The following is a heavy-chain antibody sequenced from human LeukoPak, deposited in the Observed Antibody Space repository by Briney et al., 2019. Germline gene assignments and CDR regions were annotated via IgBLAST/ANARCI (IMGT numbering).Heavy chain of an antibody. CDR2: IGIDSGNT. V-gene: IGHV3-48*02. J-gene: IGHJ4*02. D-gene: IGHD1-1*01. CDR1: GFPFIEYS. CDR3: ARDHNYAFDN. Sequence: PGGSLRLSCTASGFPFIEYSMNWVRQAPGKGLEWISYIGIDSGNTKYADSVRGRFTISADEAKNSLYLQMNSLRDEDTAVYYCARDHNYAFDNWGQGTLVSVAS.